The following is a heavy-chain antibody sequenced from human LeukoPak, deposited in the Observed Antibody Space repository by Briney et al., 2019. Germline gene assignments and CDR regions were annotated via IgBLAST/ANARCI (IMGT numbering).Heavy chain of an antibody. CDR1: GYTLTSYG. J-gene: IGHJ4*02. Sequence: ASVKVSCKASGYTLTSYGISWVRQAPRQGLEWMGSISPYNGNTKYTERLQGRVIMTTDTSTRTAHMELRSLRSDDTAVFYCARDQYDYTWGSYRPYFDSWGQGTLVTVSS. V-gene: IGHV1-18*04. D-gene: IGHD3-16*02. CDR2: ISPYNGNT. CDR3: ARDQYDYTWGSYRPYFDS.